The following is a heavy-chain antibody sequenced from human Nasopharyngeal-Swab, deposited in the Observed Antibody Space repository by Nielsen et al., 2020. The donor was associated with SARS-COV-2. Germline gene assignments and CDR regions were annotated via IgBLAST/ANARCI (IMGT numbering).Heavy chain of an antibody. J-gene: IGHJ6*02. CDR3: ARLKGTGGDYATYMDV. Sequence: SETLSLTCTVSGGSVSSGSYYWSWIRQPPGKGLEWIGYIYYRGSTNYNPSLKSRVTISVDTSKNQFSLKLSSVTAADTAVYYCARLKGTGGDYATYMDVWGQGTAVTVSS. CDR1: GGSVSSGSYY. CDR2: IYYRGST. D-gene: IGHD4-17*01. V-gene: IGHV4-61*01.